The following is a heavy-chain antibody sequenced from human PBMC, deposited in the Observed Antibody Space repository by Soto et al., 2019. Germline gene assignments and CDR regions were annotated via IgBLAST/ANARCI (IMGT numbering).Heavy chain of an antibody. CDR2: IDNGGST. CDR1: GVSISDTYYS. Sequence: QVQLQESGPGLVKPSQTLSLTCTVSGVSISDTYYSWSWIRQSPDKGLEWIGHIDNGGSTYNNPSLNGRVIISVDTSKNQFSLKLNSVSAADTAVYYCTRGPSGDKVDYWGQGTLVTVSS. D-gene: IGHD7-27*01. V-gene: IGHV4-30-4*01. J-gene: IGHJ4*02. CDR3: TRGPSGDKVDY.